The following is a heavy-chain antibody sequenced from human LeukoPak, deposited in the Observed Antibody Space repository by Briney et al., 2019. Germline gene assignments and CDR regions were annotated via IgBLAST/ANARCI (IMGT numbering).Heavy chain of an antibody. CDR1: GFTFSSYS. CDR2: ISSSSSSYI. Sequence: GGSLRLSCAASGFTFSSYSMNWVSQAPGKGLEWVSSISSSSSSYIYYADSVKGRFTISRDNAKNSLYLQMNSLRAEDTAVYYCARDWADSGYESPDAFDIWGQGTMVTVSS. J-gene: IGHJ3*02. V-gene: IGHV3-21*01. D-gene: IGHD5-12*01. CDR3: ARDWADSGYESPDAFDI.